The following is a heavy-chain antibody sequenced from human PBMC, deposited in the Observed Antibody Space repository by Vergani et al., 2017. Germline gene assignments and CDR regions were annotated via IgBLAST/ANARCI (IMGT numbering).Heavy chain of an antibody. V-gene: IGHV3-48*01. CDR2: ISSSSSTI. CDR3: ARVYIIFGVVIGFDY. CDR1: GFTFSSYS. Sequence: EVQLVESGGGLVQPGGSLRLSCAASGFTFSSYSMNWVRQAPGKGLEWVSYISSSSSTIYYADSVKGRFTISRDNAKNSLYLQMNSLRAEDTAVYYCARVYIIFGVVIGFDYWGQGTLVTVSS. J-gene: IGHJ4*02. D-gene: IGHD3-3*01.